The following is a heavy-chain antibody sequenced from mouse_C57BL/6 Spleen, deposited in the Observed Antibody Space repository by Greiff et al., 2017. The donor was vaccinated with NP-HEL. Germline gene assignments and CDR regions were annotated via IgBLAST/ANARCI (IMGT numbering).Heavy chain of an antibody. CDR2: INPNNGGT. CDR3: ARVDYEAWFAY. V-gene: IGHV1-26*01. Sequence: VQLQQSGPELVKPGASVKISCKASGYTFTDYYMNWVKQSHGKSLEWIGDINPNNGGTSYNQKFKGKATLTVDKSSSTAYMELRSLTSEDSAVYYCARVDYEAWFAYWGQGTLVTVSA. J-gene: IGHJ3*01. CDR1: GYTFTDYY. D-gene: IGHD1-1*01.